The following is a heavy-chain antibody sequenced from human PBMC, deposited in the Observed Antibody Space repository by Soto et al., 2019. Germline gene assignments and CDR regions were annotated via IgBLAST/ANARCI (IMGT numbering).Heavy chain of an antibody. V-gene: IGHV3-23*01. Sequence: LRLSCAASGFSFSSYAMSWVRQAPGKGLEWVSLISDSGAGTYYGDSVKGRFTISRDNSKNTLYLQMNSLRVEDTAVYFCAAGTTSSWYGYWGQGALVTVSS. CDR3: AAGTTSSWYGY. J-gene: IGHJ4*02. D-gene: IGHD6-13*01. CDR1: GFSFSSYA. CDR2: ISDSGAGT.